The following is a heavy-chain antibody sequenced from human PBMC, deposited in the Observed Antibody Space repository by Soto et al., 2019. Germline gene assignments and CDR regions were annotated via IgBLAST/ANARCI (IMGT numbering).Heavy chain of an antibody. J-gene: IGHJ6*02. Sequence: SETLSLTCTVSGGSVSSGSYYWSWIRQPPGKGLEWIGYIYYSGSTNYNPSLKSRVTISVDTSKNQFSLKLSSVTAADTAVYYCARATHDFWSGYSNEGGMDVWGQGTTVTVSS. V-gene: IGHV4-61*01. D-gene: IGHD3-3*01. CDR3: ARATHDFWSGYSNEGGMDV. CDR1: GGSVSSGSYY. CDR2: IYYSGST.